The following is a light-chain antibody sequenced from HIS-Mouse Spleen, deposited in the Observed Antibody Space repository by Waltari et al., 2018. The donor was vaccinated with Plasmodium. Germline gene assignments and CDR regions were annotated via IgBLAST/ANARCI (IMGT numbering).Light chain of an antibody. Sequence: SYELTQPPSVSVSPGQTARITCSGDALPKQYAYWYQQKPGQAPVLVIYKDSERPSGIPERFSGSRSRTTVTLTISGVQAEDEADYYCQSADSSGTPNWVFGGGTKLTVL. CDR1: ALPKQY. V-gene: IGLV3-25*03. CDR3: QSADSSGTPNWV. CDR2: KDS. J-gene: IGLJ3*02.